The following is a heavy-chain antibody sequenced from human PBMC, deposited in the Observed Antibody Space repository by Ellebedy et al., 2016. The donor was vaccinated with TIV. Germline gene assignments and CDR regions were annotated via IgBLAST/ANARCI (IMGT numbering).Heavy chain of an antibody. J-gene: IGHJ4*02. CDR1: GFTFSDYY. V-gene: IGHV3-11*01. CDR2: ISSSGSTI. D-gene: IGHD3-10*01. Sequence: GGSLRLXXAASGFTFSDYYMSWIRQAPGKGLEWVSYISSSGSTIYYADSVKGRFTISRDNAKNSLYLQMNSLRAEDTAVYYCARDSGSGSYSPNWGQGTLVTVSS. CDR3: ARDSGSGSYSPN.